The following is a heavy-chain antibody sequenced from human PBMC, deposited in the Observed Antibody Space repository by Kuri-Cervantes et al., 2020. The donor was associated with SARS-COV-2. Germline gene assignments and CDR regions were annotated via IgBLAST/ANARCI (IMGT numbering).Heavy chain of an antibody. CDR2: VNHRGST. V-gene: IGHV4-34*01. Sequence: GSLRLSCAFYGESFSGYYWNWIRQSPGKGLEWIGEVNHRGSTNYNPSLKSRVTISVDTSSKQFSLHLGSVTAADTAVYFCARVPSAGPVAGGVDYWGQGTLVTVSS. CDR3: ARVPSAGPVAGGVDY. CDR1: GESFSGYY. J-gene: IGHJ4*02. D-gene: IGHD6-19*01.